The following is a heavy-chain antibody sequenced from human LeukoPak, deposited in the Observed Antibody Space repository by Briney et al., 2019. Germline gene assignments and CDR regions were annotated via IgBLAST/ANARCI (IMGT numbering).Heavy chain of an antibody. CDR1: GFTFSNAW. CDR2: IKSKKDGGTA. Sequence: GGSLRLSCAPYGFTFSNAWVSWVRQAPGKGLEWVGRIKSKKDGGTADYAAPVKGRFTISRDDSKNTLYLQMNSLKTEDTAVYYCATRLPAMVGYYYYMDVWDKGTTVTVSS. D-gene: IGHD2-2*01. CDR3: ATRLPAMVGYYYYMDV. J-gene: IGHJ6*03. V-gene: IGHV3-15*01.